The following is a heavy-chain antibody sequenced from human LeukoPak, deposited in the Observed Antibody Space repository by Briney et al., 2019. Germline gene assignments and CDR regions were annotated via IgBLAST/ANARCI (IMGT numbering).Heavy chain of an antibody. CDR2: IIPILGIA. V-gene: IGHV1-69*04. CDR3: ASSSYLHWFDP. Sequence: SVKVSCKASGGTFSSYAISWVRQAPGQGLEWMGRIIPILGIANYAQKFQGRVTVTADNSTSTAYMELSSLRSEDTAVYYCASSSYLHWFDPWGQGTLVTVSS. D-gene: IGHD6-13*01. CDR1: GGTFSSYA. J-gene: IGHJ5*02.